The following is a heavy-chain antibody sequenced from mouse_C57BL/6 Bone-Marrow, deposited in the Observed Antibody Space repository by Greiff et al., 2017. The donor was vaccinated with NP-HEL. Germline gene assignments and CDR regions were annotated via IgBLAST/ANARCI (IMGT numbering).Heavy chain of an antibody. D-gene: IGHD1-1*01. CDR2: ISSGGDYI. CDR1: GFTFSSYA. Sequence: EVKLMESGEGLVKPGGSLKLSCAASGFTFSSYAMSWVRQTPEKRLEWVAYISSGGDYIYYADTVKGRFTISRDNARNTLYLQMSSLESEDTAMYYCTRAIGSKSAMDYWGQGTSVTVSS. J-gene: IGHJ4*01. V-gene: IGHV5-9-1*02. CDR3: TRAIGSKSAMDY.